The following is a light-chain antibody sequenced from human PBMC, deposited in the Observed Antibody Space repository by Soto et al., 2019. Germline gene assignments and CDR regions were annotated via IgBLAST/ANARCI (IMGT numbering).Light chain of an antibody. Sequence: EIVLTQSPGTLSLSPGERATLPCRASQSVSSSYLAWYQHKPGQAPRLLIYGASSRATGIPERFSGSGSGTDFTLTISRLEPEDFAVYYCQQYGSSPLFTFGGGTKVDI. CDR1: QSVSSSY. V-gene: IGKV3-20*01. J-gene: IGKJ4*01. CDR3: QQYGSSPLFT. CDR2: GAS.